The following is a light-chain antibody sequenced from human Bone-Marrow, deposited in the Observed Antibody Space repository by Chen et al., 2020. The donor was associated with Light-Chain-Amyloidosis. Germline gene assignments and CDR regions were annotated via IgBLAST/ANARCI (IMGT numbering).Light chain of an antibody. J-gene: IGLJ3*02. V-gene: IGLV1-47*01. CDR1: SSNIGSNY. CDR3: AAWDDSLSGV. CDR2: RNN. Sequence: QSVLTQPPSASGTPGQRVTISCSGSSSNIGSNYVYWYQQIPGMAPKLLIYRNNQRPSGFPDRFSGSKSGNSASLAVSGLRSEDEADYYCAAWDDSLSGVFGGGAKLTVL.